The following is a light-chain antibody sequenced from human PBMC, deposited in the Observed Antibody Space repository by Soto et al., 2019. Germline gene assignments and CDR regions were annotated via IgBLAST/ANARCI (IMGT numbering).Light chain of an antibody. CDR3: SSYGGSNNLNWL. V-gene: IGLV2-8*01. J-gene: IGLJ3*02. CDR1: SSDVGGYNF. Sequence: QSVLTQPPSASGSPGQSVTISCTGTSSDVGGYNFVSWYQQQPGKAPKLLIYEVSKRPSGVPDRFSGSKSGYTASLTVSGLQAEDEADYYCSSYGGSNNLNWLFGGGTKLTV. CDR2: EVS.